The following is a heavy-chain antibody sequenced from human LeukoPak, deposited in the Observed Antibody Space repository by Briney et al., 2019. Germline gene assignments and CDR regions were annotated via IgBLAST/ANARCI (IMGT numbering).Heavy chain of an antibody. CDR3: ARDEQLAVDY. D-gene: IGHD6-13*01. V-gene: IGHV3-30*03. J-gene: IGHJ4*02. CDR2: ISYDGSNK. CDR1: GFTFSSYS. Sequence: PGGSLRLSCAASGFTFSSYSMNWVRQAPGKGLEWVAVISYDGSNKYYADSVKGRFTISRDNSKNTLYLQMNSLRAEDTAVYYCARDEQLAVDYWGQGTLVTVSS.